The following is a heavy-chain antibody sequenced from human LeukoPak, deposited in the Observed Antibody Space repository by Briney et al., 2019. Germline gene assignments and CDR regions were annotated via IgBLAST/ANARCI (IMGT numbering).Heavy chain of an antibody. Sequence: PSETLSLTCAVYGGSFSGYYWSWIRQPPGKGLEWLGEINHSGSTNYNPSLKSRVTISVDTSKNQFSLKLSSVTAADTAVYYCARQGSFWSGYSFDYWGQGTLVTVSS. J-gene: IGHJ4*02. V-gene: IGHV4-34*01. D-gene: IGHD3-3*01. CDR2: INHSGST. CDR3: ARQGSFWSGYSFDY. CDR1: GGSFSGYY.